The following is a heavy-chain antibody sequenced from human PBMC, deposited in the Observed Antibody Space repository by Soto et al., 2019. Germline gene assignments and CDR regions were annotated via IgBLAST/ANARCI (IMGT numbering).Heavy chain of an antibody. CDR3: TRRGPLHKYYYYGMDV. V-gene: IGHV1-2*02. J-gene: IGHJ6*02. CDR2: INPNSGGT. Sequence: ASVKVSCKASGYTFTGYYMHWVRQAPGQGLEWMGWINPNSGGTNYAQKFQGRVTMTRDTSISTAYMELSRLRSDDTAVYYCTRRGPLHKYYYYGMDVWGQGTTVTVSS. CDR1: GYTFTGYY.